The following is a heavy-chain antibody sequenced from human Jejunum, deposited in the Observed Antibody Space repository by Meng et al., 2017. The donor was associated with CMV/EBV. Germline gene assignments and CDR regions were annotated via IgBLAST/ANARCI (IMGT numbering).Heavy chain of an antibody. J-gene: IGHJ4*02. D-gene: IGHD2-15*01. CDR2: VSDTSSFI. Sequence: GFAFSTYSMGWVRQAPWKGLGWVSSVSDTSSFIYYEDSMKDRFTISRNNAKNSLYLQMNRLRAEDTALYYCARGTCTSSSCPLFDYWGQGTLVTVSS. CDR3: ARGTCTSSSCPLFDY. V-gene: IGHV3-21*01. CDR1: GFAFSTYS.